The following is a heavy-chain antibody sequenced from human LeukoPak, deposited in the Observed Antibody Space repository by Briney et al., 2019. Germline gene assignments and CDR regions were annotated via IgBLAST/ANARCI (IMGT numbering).Heavy chain of an antibody. CDR1: GGSISSNNW. CDR2: IYRSGST. V-gene: IGHV4-4*02. D-gene: IGHD2-2*01. CDR3: ARRASALGL. J-gene: IGHJ2*01. Sequence: SGTLSLTCAVSGGSISSNNWWSWVRQPPGKGREWIGEIYRSGSTNYNPSLKSRVTISLDKSKNQFSLKLSSVTAADTAVYYCARRASALGLWGRGTLVTVSS.